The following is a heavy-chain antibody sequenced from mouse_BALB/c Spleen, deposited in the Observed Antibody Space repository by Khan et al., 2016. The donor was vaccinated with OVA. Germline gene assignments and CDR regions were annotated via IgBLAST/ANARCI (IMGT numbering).Heavy chain of an antibody. V-gene: IGHV14-3*02. CDR2: IDPANDNS. D-gene: IGHD2-13*01. Sequence: VQLQQSGAELVKPGASVKLSCTASGFNIKDTHMHWVKQRPEQGLEWIGRIDPANDNSKYDPRFQGKATIPEDTSTNTASQHPRRLPSQGTAVYCCAPAVTGDYVDYWGQGTTLTVSS. CDR1: GFNIKDTH. J-gene: IGHJ2*01. CDR3: APAVTGDYVDY.